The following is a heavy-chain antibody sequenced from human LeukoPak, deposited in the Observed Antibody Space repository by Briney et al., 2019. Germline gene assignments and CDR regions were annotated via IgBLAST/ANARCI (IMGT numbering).Heavy chain of an antibody. V-gene: IGHV3-21*01. D-gene: IGHD3-10*01. CDR2: ISSSSGYI. Sequence: GGSLRLSCAASGFTFSSYSMNWVRQAPGKGLEWVSSISSSSGYIYYADSVKGRFTISRDNAKNSLYLQMNSLRAEDTAVYYCAREAENYGLTFDIWGQGTMVTVSS. CDR3: AREAENYGLTFDI. CDR1: GFTFSSYS. J-gene: IGHJ3*02.